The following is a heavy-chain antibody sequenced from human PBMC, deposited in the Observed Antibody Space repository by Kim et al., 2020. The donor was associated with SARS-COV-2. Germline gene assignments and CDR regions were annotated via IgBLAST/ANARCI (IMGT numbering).Heavy chain of an antibody. CDR1: GGSMSSSSYY. CDR2: IYYTGST. CDR3: ARWEGYSWPATTGYAFDI. D-gene: IGHD1-1*01. J-gene: IGHJ3*02. V-gene: IGHV4-39*07. Sequence: SETLSLTCTVSGGSMSSSSYYWSWIRQPPGKGLEWIGSIYYTGSTYHNPSLNSRVTLSLDTSKNQFSLKLRSVTAADTAVYYCARWEGYSWPATTGYAFDIWGQGTMVIVSS.